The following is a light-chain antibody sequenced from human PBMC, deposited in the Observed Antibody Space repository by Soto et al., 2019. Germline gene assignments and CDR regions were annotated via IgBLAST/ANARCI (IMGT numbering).Light chain of an antibody. V-gene: IGKV3-20*01. J-gene: IGKJ1*01. CDR3: QQYGTSAGT. CDR2: GAT. CDR1: QSVSSSH. Sequence: EVVLTQSPGTLSLSPGERATLSCRASQSVSSSHLAWYQQNPGQAPRLLIYGATSRATGIPDRFSGSGSGTDFTLTIGRLEPEDFAAYYCQQYGTSAGTFGQGTKVDI.